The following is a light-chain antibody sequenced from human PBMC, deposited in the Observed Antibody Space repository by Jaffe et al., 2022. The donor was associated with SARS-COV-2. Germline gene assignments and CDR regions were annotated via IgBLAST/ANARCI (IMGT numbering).Light chain of an antibody. CDR2: GAS. CDR3: QQYNDWPLT. V-gene: IGKV3-15*01. J-gene: IGKJ4*01. CDR1: QSVNSR. Sequence: ETVMTQSPASLSVSPGDSATLSCRASQSVNSRVAWYQHKPGQAPRLLIYGASTRATGIPARFSGSESGADFTLTISSLQSEDFAVYYCQQYNDWPLTFGGGTKVEIK.